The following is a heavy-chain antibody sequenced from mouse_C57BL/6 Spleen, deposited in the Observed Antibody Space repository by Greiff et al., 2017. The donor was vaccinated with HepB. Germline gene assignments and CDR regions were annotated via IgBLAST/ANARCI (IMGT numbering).Heavy chain of an antibody. V-gene: IGHV10-1*01. J-gene: IGHJ1*03. CDR2: IRSKSNNYAT. Sequence: EVNLVESGGGLVQPKGSLKLSCAASGFSFNTYAMNWVRQAPGKGLEWVARIRSKSNNYATYYADSVKDRFTISRDDSESMLYLQMNNLKTEDTAMYYCVRQGYYGSGGPWYFDVWGTGTTVTVSS. CDR1: GFSFNTYA. D-gene: IGHD1-1*01. CDR3: VRQGYYGSGGPWYFDV.